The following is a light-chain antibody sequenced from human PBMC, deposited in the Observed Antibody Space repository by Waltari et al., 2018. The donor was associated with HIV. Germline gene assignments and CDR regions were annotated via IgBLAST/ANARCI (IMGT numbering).Light chain of an antibody. CDR2: SNN. CDR1: SSNIESNT. V-gene: IGLV1-44*01. Sequence: QSVLTQPSSASGTPGQRVAISCSGSSSNIESNTVNWYKQLPGTAPKLLVDSNNQRPSGVPDRISGSKSGTSASLAISGLQSEDEADYYCAAWDDSLNGWVFGGGTKLTVL. CDR3: AAWDDSLNGWV. J-gene: IGLJ3*02.